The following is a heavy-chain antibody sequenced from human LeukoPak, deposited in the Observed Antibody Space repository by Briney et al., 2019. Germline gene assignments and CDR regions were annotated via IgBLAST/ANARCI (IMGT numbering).Heavy chain of an antibody. CDR3: ARGREEQQLVHEDAFDI. V-gene: IGHV3-7*01. CDR2: IKQDGSEK. Sequence: GGSLRLSCAASGFTFSSYWMIWVRQAPGKGLEWVANIKQDGSEKYYVDSVKGRFTISRDNAKNSLYLQMNSLRAEDTAVYYCARGREEQQLVHEDAFDIWGQGTMVTVSS. CDR1: GFTFSSYW. D-gene: IGHD6-13*01. J-gene: IGHJ3*02.